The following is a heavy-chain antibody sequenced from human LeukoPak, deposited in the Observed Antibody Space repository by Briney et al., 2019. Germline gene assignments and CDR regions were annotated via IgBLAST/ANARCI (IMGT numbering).Heavy chain of an antibody. V-gene: IGHV3-49*04. CDR3: TRVQGRKYSSGWHTDY. CDR1: GFTFGDYA. Sequence: PGRSLRLSCTASGFTFGDYAMGWVRQAPGKGLEWVGFIRSKAYGGTTEYAASVKGRFTISRDDSKSIAYLQMNSLKTEDTAVYYCTRVQGRKYSSGWHTDYWGQGTLVTVSS. CDR2: IRSKAYGGTT. D-gene: IGHD6-19*01. J-gene: IGHJ4*02.